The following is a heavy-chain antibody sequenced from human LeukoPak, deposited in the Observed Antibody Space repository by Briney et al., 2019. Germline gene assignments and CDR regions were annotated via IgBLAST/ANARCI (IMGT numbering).Heavy chain of an antibody. CDR2: ISGSGGST. V-gene: IGHV3-23*01. J-gene: IGHJ4*02. Sequence: PGGSLRLSCSASGFTFTNFAMSWVRQAPGKGLEWVSAISGSGGSTYYADSVKGRFTISRDNSKNTLYLQMSSLRAEDTAVYYSAKTGTDWFVDWIDYWGQGTLVTVSS. CDR1: GFTFTNFA. CDR3: AKTGTDWFVDWIDY. D-gene: IGHD3/OR15-3a*01.